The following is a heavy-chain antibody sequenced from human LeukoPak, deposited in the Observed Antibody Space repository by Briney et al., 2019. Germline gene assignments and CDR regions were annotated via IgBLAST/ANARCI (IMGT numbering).Heavy chain of an antibody. J-gene: IGHJ4*02. V-gene: IGHV1-46*01. CDR3: ARLDRSGYYYYFDY. CDR2: INPSGGST. D-gene: IGHD3-22*01. CDR1: GYTFTNYY. Sequence: VASVKVSCKASGYTFTNYYIHWVRQAPGQGLEWMGMINPSGGSTSYAQKFQGRVIMTRDTSTSTVYMEMSSLRSEDTAVYYCARLDRSGYYYYFDYWGQGTLVTVSS.